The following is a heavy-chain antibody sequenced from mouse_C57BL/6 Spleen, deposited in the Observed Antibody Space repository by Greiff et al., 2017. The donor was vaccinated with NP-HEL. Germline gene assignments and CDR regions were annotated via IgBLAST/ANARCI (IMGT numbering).Heavy chain of an antibody. J-gene: IGHJ2*01. D-gene: IGHD4-1*01. CDR3: ARTGTYFDY. Sequence: EVKLVESGGGLVKPGGSLKLSCAASGFTFSSYAMSWVRQTPEKSLEWVATISDGGSYTYYPDNVKGRFTISRDNAKNNLYLQMSHLKSEDTAMYYCARTGTYFDYWGQGTTLTVSS. CDR2: ISDGGSYT. V-gene: IGHV5-4*03. CDR1: GFTFSSYA.